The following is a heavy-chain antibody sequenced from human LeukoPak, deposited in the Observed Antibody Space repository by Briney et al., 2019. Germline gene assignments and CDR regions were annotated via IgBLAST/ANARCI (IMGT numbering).Heavy chain of an antibody. Sequence: SETLSLTCAVYGGSFSGYYWSWIRQPPGKGLEWIGEINHSGSTNYNPSLKSRVTISVDTSKNQFSLKLSSVTAADTAVYYCARGRGGYRSSTSCYTHYYYYMDVWGKGTTVTVSS. V-gene: IGHV4-34*01. CDR2: INHSGST. D-gene: IGHD2-2*02. J-gene: IGHJ6*03. CDR1: GGSFSGYY. CDR3: ARGRGGYRSSTSCYTHYYYYMDV.